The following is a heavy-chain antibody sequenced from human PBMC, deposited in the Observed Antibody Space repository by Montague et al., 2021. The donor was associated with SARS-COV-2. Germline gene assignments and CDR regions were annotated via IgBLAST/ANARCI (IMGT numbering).Heavy chain of an antibody. J-gene: IGHJ4*02. Sequence: SETLSLTCTVSGGSIANSHKYWGWVRQPPGKGLEWIGSVLYTGTPYDHPSLTARVTISLDTSKNQFPLEMYSVTAADTATYFCVAGGDSAKAGAYWGQGTLVTVSS. CDR2: VLYTGTP. D-gene: IGHD3-16*01. CDR1: GGSIANSHKY. V-gene: IGHV4-39*06. CDR3: VAGGDSAKAGAY.